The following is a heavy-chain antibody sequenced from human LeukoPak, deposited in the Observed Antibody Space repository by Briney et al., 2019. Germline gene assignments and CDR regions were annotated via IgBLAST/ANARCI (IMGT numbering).Heavy chain of an antibody. CDR1: GFTFSSYA. V-gene: IGHV3-23*01. Sequence: GGSLRLSCAASGFTFSSYAMSWVRQAPGKGLEWVSAISGSGGSTYYADSVKGRFTISRDNSKNTLYLQMNSLRAEDTAVYYCAKDRPRGNYDSSGYYSVGFDYWGQGTLVTVSS. D-gene: IGHD3-22*01. CDR3: AKDRPRGNYDSSGYYSVGFDY. CDR2: ISGSGGST. J-gene: IGHJ4*02.